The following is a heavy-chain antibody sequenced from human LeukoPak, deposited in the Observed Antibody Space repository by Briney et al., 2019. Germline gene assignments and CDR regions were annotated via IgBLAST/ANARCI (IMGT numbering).Heavy chain of an antibody. CDR1: GFTFRNSA. J-gene: IGHJ4*02. D-gene: IGHD1-20*01. CDR3: ANHRTPDRYHWNYFDY. CDR2: IGGHVHST. V-gene: IGHV3-23*01. Sequence: GGSLRLSCAASGFTFRNSAMSWVRQAPGTGLEWVSSIGGHVHSTYYADSVIGRFTISRDDSKNTLYLQMNSLRANDTAIYYCANHRTPDRYHWNYFDYWGQGTLVTVSS.